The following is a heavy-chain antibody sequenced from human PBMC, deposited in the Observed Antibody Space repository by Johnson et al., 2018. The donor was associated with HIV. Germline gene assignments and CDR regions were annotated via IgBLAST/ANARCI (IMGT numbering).Heavy chain of an antibody. D-gene: IGHD3-3*01. CDR3: VRANDFWSGYYPPGAFDV. CDR1: GFTFDDYA. V-gene: IGHV3-9*01. Sequence: VQLVESGGGLVQPGRSLRLSCAASGFTFDDYAMHWVRQAPWKGLEWVSGISWNSCSIGYADSVKGRFTISRDNAKNSLYLQMSTLRAEDTALYYCVRANDFWSGYYPPGAFDVWGQGTVVTVSS. CDR2: ISWNSCSI. J-gene: IGHJ3*01.